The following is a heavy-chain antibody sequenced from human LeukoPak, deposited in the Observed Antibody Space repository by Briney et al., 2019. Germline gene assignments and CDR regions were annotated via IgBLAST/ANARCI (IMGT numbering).Heavy chain of an antibody. CDR1: GFTFSSYA. Sequence: GGSLRLSCAASGFTFSSYAMSWVRQAPGKGLEWVSAISGSGGSTYYADSVKGRFTISRDNSKNTLYLQMNSLRAEDTAVYYCAKVYSSSWTVPYFDYWGQGTLVTVSS. CDR3: AKVYSSSWTVPYFDY. J-gene: IGHJ4*02. V-gene: IGHV3-23*01. D-gene: IGHD6-13*01. CDR2: ISGSGGST.